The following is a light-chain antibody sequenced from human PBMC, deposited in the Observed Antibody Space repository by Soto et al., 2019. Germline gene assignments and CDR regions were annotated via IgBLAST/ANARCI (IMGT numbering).Light chain of an antibody. CDR2: EVS. V-gene: IGKV4-1*01. Sequence: DIVMTQSPDSLAVSLVESSTINCKSSHIVLYSSNNKNYLAWYLQKPGQSPQLLIYEVSTRVSGVPDRFSGSGSGTDFTLEISRVETDDVGIYYCMQSTQLPPTFGQGTRLEIK. J-gene: IGKJ5*01. CDR1: HIVLYSSNNKNY. CDR3: MQSTQLPPT.